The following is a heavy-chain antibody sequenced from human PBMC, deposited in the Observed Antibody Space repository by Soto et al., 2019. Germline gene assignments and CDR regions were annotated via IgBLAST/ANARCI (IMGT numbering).Heavy chain of an antibody. CDR2: ISAYNGNT. D-gene: IGHD6-19*01. J-gene: IGHJ6*03. Sequence: QDQLVQSGVEVKKPGASVKVSCKASGYSFTNYGITWVRQAPGQGFEWMVWISAYNGNTNYAQKFKGRGTMTTDASTSTAYLELRSLRADDTAVYYCARDRGVAPPVAGNTHYYYYMDVWGKGTTVTVSS. CDR1: GYSFTNYG. V-gene: IGHV1-18*01. CDR3: ARDRGVAPPVAGNTHYYYYMDV.